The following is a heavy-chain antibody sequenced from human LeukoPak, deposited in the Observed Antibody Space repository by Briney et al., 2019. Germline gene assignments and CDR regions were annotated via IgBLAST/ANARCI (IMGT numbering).Heavy chain of an antibody. D-gene: IGHD1-1*01. CDR1: GGSISSNNW. CDR2: IYHSGSP. V-gene: IGHV4-4*02. CDR3: ARVNINNWHSCDY. J-gene: IGHJ4*02. Sequence: SGTLSLTCAVSGGSISSNNWWGWVRQPPGKGLEWIGEIYHSGSPNYNPSLKGRVTISVDKSRNHFSLNLSSVTAADTAVYYCARVNINNWHSCDYWGQETLVTVSS.